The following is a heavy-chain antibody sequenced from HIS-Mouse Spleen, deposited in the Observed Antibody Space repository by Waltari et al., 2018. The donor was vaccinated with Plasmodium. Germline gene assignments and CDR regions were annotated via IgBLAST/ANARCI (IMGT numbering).Heavy chain of an antibody. CDR1: GSTFSGYS. Sequence: EVQLVESGGGLVKPGGSLRLSCAASGSTFSGYSMNWVRQAQGKGLEWVSSISSSSSYIYYADSVKGRFTISRDNAKNSLYLQMNSLRAEDTAVYYCARVGATDAFDIWGQGTMVTVSS. D-gene: IGHD1-26*01. V-gene: IGHV3-21*01. CDR2: ISSSSSYI. J-gene: IGHJ3*02. CDR3: ARVGATDAFDI.